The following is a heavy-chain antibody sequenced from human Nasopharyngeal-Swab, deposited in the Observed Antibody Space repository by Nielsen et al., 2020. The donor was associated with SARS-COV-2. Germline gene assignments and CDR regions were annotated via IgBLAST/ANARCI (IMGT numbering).Heavy chain of an antibody. CDR3: FIGHYMDS. CDR2: IKEDGNEQ. J-gene: IGHJ6*03. V-gene: IGHV3-7*01. Sequence: GEFLKISCAASGFTFSAFWMSWVRQAPGRGLEWVANIKEDGNEQYYADSVKGRFTISRDNGKNSLFLEMNSLRAEDTAIYYCFIGHYMDSWGKGTAVIVSS. CDR1: GFTFSAFW.